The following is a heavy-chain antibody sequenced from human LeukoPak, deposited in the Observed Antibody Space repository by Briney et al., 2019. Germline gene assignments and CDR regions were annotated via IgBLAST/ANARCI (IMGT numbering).Heavy chain of an antibody. V-gene: IGHV3-23*01. CDR2: ISGSGGST. CDR1: GFTFSSYA. D-gene: IGHD6-13*01. J-gene: IGHJ4*02. CDR3: AKDWGSSWSRYYFEY. Sequence: GGSLRLSCAASGFTFSSYAMSWVRQAPGKGLEWVSAISGSGGSTYYADSVKGRFTISRDNSKNTLSLQMDSLRPEDTAVYYCAKDWGSSWSRYYFEYWGQGTLVTVSS.